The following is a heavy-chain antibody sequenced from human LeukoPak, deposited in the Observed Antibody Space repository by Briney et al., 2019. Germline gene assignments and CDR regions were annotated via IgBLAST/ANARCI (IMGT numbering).Heavy chain of an antibody. Sequence: SETLSLTCTVSGGSISSSSYYWGWIRQPPGKGLEWIGSIYYSGSTYYNPSLKSRVTISVDTSKNQFSLKLSSVTAADTAVYYCARDRHDYYGSGSYRAHDAFDIWGQGTMVTVSS. CDR3: ARDRHDYYGSGSYRAHDAFDI. J-gene: IGHJ3*02. D-gene: IGHD3-10*01. V-gene: IGHV4-39*07. CDR2: IYYSGST. CDR1: GGSISSSSYY.